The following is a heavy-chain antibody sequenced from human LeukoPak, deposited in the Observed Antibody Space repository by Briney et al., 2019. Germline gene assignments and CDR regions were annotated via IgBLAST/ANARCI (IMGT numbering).Heavy chain of an antibody. D-gene: IGHD1-1*01. V-gene: IGHV3-15*01. CDR2: LKSKTDGETS. CDR1: GITFSDVG. Sequence: RSGGSLRLSCEASGITFSDVGMSWVRQVPGKGLEWIALLKSKTDGETSDYAAPVKGRFTVSRNDAENTLFLQMDSLKIDDTAVYYCIANLDYWGQGTLVTVSS. CDR3: IANLDY. J-gene: IGHJ4*02.